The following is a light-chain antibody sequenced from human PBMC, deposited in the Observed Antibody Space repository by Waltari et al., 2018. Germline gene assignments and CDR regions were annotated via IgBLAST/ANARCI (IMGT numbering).Light chain of an antibody. Sequence: QSALTQPPSASGSPGHSVSISCTGTSSDIGGYNYVSWYQQHPGKAPKLLIYEVTKPPSGGPERVSDSKSANTATLAVAGLQAEDEADYYGSSNAGIKYVAFGGGTKLPVL. J-gene: IGLJ2*01. CDR3: SSNAGIKYVA. CDR2: EVT. CDR1: SSDIGGYNY. V-gene: IGLV2-8*01.